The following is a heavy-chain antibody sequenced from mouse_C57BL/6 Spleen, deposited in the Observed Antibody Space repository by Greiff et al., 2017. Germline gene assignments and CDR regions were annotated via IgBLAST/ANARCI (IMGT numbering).Heavy chain of an antibody. CDR1: GFTFSDYG. CDR3: ARSDYYAMDY. Sequence: EVQLVESGGGLVKPGGSLKLSCAASGFTFSDYGMHWVRHAPEKGLEWVAYISSGSSTIYYADTVKGRFTISRDNAKNTLFLQMTSLRSEDTAMYYCARSDYYAMDYWGQGTSVTVSS. V-gene: IGHV5-17*01. CDR2: ISSGSSTI. J-gene: IGHJ4*01.